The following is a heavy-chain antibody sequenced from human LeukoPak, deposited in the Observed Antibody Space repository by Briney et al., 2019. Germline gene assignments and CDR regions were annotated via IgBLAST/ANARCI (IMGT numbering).Heavy chain of an antibody. V-gene: IGHV1-2*02. J-gene: IGHJ3*02. Sequence: ASVKVSCKASGYTFTGYYMHWVRQAPGQGLEWMGWINPNSGGTNYAQKFQGRVTMTRDTSISTAYMELSGLRSDDTAVYYCARDRFGSGPKGPSDAFDIWGQGTMVTASS. CDR2: INPNSGGT. CDR3: ARDRFGSGPKGPSDAFDI. CDR1: GYTFTGYY. D-gene: IGHD3-3*01.